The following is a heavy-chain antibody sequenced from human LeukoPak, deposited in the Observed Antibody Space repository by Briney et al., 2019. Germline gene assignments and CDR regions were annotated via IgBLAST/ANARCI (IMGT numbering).Heavy chain of an antibody. Sequence: GASVKVSCKASGGTFSSYAISWVRQAPGQGLEWMGGIIPIFGTANYAQKFQGRVTITADESTSTAYMELSSLRSEDTAVYYCAGDYDSNLRNWFDPWGQGTLVTVSS. D-gene: IGHD3-22*01. CDR2: IIPIFGTA. CDR1: GGTFSSYA. CDR3: AGDYDSNLRNWFDP. V-gene: IGHV1-69*13. J-gene: IGHJ5*02.